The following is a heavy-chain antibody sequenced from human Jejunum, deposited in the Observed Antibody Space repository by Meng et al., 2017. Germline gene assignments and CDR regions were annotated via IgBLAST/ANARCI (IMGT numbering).Heavy chain of an antibody. CDR2: IYYSGGT. D-gene: IGHD2-21*02. V-gene: IGHV4-39*01. J-gene: IGHJ5*02. CDR3: ARAKVTPMGYWFDP. Sequence: QVQLQESGPGLVKPSETLSITCTVSGDSINSRNYYWVWIRRPPGKGLEWIGNIYYSGGTYYNPSLKSRVTISLDTSKNQFSLNLRSVAAADTAVYYCARAKVTPMGYWFDPWGQGTLVTVSS. CDR1: GDSINSRNYY.